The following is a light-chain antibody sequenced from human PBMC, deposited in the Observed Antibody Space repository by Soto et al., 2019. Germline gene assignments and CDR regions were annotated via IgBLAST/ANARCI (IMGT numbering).Light chain of an antibody. CDR3: AAWDDSVGGPA. Sequence: QSVLPQPPSASGTPGQTVTISCSGSSSNIGKKYVYWYQQLPGTAPKVLMYRNNQRPSGVPDRFSGSKSGTSASLAISGLWSEDEADYYCAAWDDSVGGPAFGGGTKVTVL. CDR1: SSNIGKKY. CDR2: RNN. J-gene: IGLJ2*01. V-gene: IGLV1-47*03.